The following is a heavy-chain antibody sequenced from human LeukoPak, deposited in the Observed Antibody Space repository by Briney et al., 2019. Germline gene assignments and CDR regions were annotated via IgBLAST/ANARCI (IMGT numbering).Heavy chain of an antibody. CDR2: MNPNSGNT. D-gene: IGHD5-24*01. CDR1: RYTFTSYD. V-gene: IGHV1-8*01. CDR3: ARGGTWRDGYAYFQH. Sequence: ASVKVSCKASRYTFTSYDINWVRQATGQGLEWMGWMNPNSGNTGYAQKFQGRVTMTRNTSISTAYMELSSLRSEDTAVYYCARGGTWRDGYAYFQHWGQGTLVTVSS. J-gene: IGHJ1*01.